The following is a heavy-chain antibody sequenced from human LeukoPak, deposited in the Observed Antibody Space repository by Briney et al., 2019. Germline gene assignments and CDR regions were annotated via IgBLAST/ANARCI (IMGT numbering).Heavy chain of an antibody. CDR1: GGSISSYY. V-gene: IGHV4-59*01. J-gene: IGHJ6*03. CDR2: IYYSGST. Sequence: SETLSLACTVSGGSISSYYWSWIRQPPGKGLEWIGYIYYSGSTNYNPSLKSRVTISVDTSKNQFSPKLSSVTAADTAVYYCARLRIQLWGDYYYYMDVWGKGTTVTVSS. D-gene: IGHD5-18*01. CDR3: ARLRIQLWGDYYYYMDV.